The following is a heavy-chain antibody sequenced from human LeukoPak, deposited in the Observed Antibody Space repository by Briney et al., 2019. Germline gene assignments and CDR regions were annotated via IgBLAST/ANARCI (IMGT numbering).Heavy chain of an antibody. CDR1: GGSFSGYY. CDR2: INHSGST. CDR3: ARERRRYSYGYFGGHRIYFDY. V-gene: IGHV4-34*01. J-gene: IGHJ4*02. D-gene: IGHD5-18*01. Sequence: SETLSLTCAVYGGSFSGYYWSWIRQPPGKGLEWIGEINHSGSTNYNPSLKSRVTISVDTSKNQFSLKLSSVTAADTAVYYCARERRRYSYGYFGGHRIYFDYWGQGTLVTVSS.